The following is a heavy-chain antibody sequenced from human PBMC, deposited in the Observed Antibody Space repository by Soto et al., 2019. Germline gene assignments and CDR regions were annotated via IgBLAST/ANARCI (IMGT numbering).Heavy chain of an antibody. V-gene: IGHV3-30*18. CDR1: GFTFSSYA. J-gene: IGHJ4*02. Sequence: PGVSLRLSCSASGFTFSSYAMSWVRQAPGKGLEWVAVISYDGSNKYYADSVKGRFTISRDNSKNTLYLQMDSLRAEDTAVYYCAKSKTAMVPYYFDYWGQGNLVTVSA. CDR2: ISYDGSNK. CDR3: AKSKTAMVPYYFDY. D-gene: IGHD5-18*01.